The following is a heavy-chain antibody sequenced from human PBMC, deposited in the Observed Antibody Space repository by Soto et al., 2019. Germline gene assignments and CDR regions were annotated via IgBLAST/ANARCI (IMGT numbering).Heavy chain of an antibody. CDR3: ARGLGGRMDD. CDR1: GTIFSSYT. D-gene: IGHD3-16*01. J-gene: IGHJ6*02. V-gene: IGHV1-69*08. Sequence: QVQLVQSGAEVKKPGSSVRVCCKASGTIFSSYTISWVRQAPGQGLEWMGRIIPILGETNSAQKFQDRVTLTADKSTNTAYMELNSLRLEDTAVYYCARGLGGRMDDWGQGTTVTVSS. CDR2: IIPILGET.